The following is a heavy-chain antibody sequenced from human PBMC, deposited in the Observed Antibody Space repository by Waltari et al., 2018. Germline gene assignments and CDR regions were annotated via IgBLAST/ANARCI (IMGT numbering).Heavy chain of an antibody. Sequence: QVQLQESGPGLVKPSQTLSLTCTVSGGSIRSGSYYWSWIRQPAGKGLEWIGRIYTSGSTNYNPSLKSRVTISVDTSKNQFSLKLSSVTAADTAVYYCARMVQGVITDYWGQGTLVTVSS. CDR1: GGSIRSGSYY. CDR2: IYTSGST. CDR3: ARMVQGVITDY. J-gene: IGHJ4*02. D-gene: IGHD3-10*01. V-gene: IGHV4-61*02.